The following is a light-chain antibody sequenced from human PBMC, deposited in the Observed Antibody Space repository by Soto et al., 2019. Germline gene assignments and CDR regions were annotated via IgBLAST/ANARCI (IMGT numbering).Light chain of an antibody. J-gene: IGKJ2*01. CDR3: LQDYNYPFT. CDR2: GAS. V-gene: IGKV1-6*01. Sequence: AIQMTQSPSSLSASVGDRVTITCRASQDLRKYLAWYQQKPGKAPQILIYGASTLQTGVASRFSGSGSATDFTLTISSLQPEDSAAYYCLQDYNYPFTFGQGTKLDIK. CDR1: QDLRKY.